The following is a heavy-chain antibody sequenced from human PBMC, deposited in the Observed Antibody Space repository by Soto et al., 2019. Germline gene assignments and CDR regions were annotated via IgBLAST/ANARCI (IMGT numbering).Heavy chain of an antibody. D-gene: IGHD3-9*01. J-gene: IGHJ4*02. CDR1: GASIRSTY. V-gene: IGHV4-59*01. CDR2: IYYIGTT. CDR3: AKTPFTLTLATVLHYFAS. Sequence: QVHLQESGPGLVKPSETLSLTCTVSGASIRSTYWSWIRQSPGKGLELIGYIYYIGTTNYNPSLKNRVTISLDTSKNQLSLNLTSVTAADTAVYYCAKTPFTLTLATVLHYFASWGQGTLVTVSS.